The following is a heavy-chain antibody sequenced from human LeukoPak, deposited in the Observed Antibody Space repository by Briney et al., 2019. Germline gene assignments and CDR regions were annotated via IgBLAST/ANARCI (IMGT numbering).Heavy chain of an antibody. CDR1: GYSISSGSY. Sequence: SETLSLTCTVSGYSISSGSYWGWIRQPPGKGLEWVGSIYTSGSTNYNPSLKSRVTMSVDTSKNQFSLKLSSVTAADTAVYYCARDGLGDYYMDVWGKGTTVTISS. CDR2: IYTSGST. V-gene: IGHV4-38-2*02. J-gene: IGHJ6*03. D-gene: IGHD3-10*01. CDR3: ARDGLGDYYMDV.